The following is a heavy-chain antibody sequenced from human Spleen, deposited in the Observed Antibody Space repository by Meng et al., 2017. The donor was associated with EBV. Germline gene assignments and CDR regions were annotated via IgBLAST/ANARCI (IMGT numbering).Heavy chain of an antibody. D-gene: IGHD2-8*02. CDR3: SRDLVGSEDY. V-gene: IGHV3-74*01. CDR1: GFSFSSYW. Sequence: VQLVGSGGALVQPGGALSLSCAASGFSFSSYWMHWVRQAPGKGPVWVSRLNEHGTITTYADSVKGRFTISRDNAKNTLYLQMNSLRVEDTAVYYCSRDLVGSEDYWGPGTLVTVSS. CDR2: LNEHGTIT. J-gene: IGHJ4*02.